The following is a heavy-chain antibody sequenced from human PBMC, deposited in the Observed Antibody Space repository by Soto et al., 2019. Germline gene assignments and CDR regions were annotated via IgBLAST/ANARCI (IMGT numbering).Heavy chain of an antibody. CDR1: GYTFTSYG. D-gene: IGHD6-13*01. Sequence: ASVKVSCKASGYTFTSYGISWVRQAPGQGLEWMGWISAYNGNTNYAQKLQGRVTMTTDTSTSTAYMELRSLRSDDTAVYYCARDVRIAAAAMGYYYSGMDVWGQGTTVTVSS. CDR2: ISAYNGNT. CDR3: ARDVRIAAAAMGYYYSGMDV. J-gene: IGHJ6*02. V-gene: IGHV1-18*01.